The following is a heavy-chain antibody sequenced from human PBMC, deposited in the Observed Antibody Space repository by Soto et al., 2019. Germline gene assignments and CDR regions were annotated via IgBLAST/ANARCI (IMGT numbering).Heavy chain of an antibody. J-gene: IGHJ4*02. D-gene: IGHD3-16*01. V-gene: IGHV4-4*02. CDR1: GASVSSGGW. Sequence: QVQLQESGPGLVEPSWTLSLTCTVSGASVSSGGWWTWLRQPPGKGLEWIGEIDHSGSTNYNPSLKSRVSMSLDNSKNQFSLRMNYVTAADTALYYCTQQPGGLNFGFQSWGQGTLVTVSS. CDR2: IDHSGST. CDR3: TQQPGGLNFGFQS.